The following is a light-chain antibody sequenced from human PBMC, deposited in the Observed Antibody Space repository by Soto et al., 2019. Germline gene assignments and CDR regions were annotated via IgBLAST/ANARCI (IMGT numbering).Light chain of an antibody. J-gene: IGKJ5*01. Sequence: EIVMTQSPATLSVSPGERATLSCRASQDIKSHLAWYQQKPGQAPRLLISRASTRATGFPSRFSGGGSGTDFTLTISRLEPEDFAVYYCQHYGSSPPITFGQGTRREIK. CDR1: QDIKSH. V-gene: IGKV3-20*01. CDR3: QHYGSSPPIT. CDR2: RAS.